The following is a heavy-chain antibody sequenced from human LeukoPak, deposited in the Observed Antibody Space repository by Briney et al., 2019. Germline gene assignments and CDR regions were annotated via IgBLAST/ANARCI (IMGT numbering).Heavy chain of an antibody. J-gene: IGHJ6*03. D-gene: IGHD3-10*01. V-gene: IGHV3-74*01. Sequence: PGGSLRLSCAASGFTFSSYWMHWVRQAPGKGLVWVSRINSDGSSTSYADSVKGRFTISRDNAKNTLYLQMNSLRAEDTAVYYCARDGRVRGVIYYYYYMDVWGKGTTVTISS. CDR3: ARDGRVRGVIYYYYYMDV. CDR1: GFTFSSYW. CDR2: INSDGSST.